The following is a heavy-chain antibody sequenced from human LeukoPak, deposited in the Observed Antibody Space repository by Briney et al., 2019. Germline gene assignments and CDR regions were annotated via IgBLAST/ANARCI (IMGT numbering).Heavy chain of an antibody. V-gene: IGHV3-9*03. CDR2: ISWNSGSI. CDR3: AKGTNWELPYYFDY. CDR1: GFMFYDYA. Sequence: PGGSLRLSCAASGFMFYDYAMHWVRQAPGKGLEWVSGISWNSGSIGYADSVKGRFTISRDNAKNSLYLQMNSLRAEDMALYYCAKGTNWELPYYFDYWGQGTLVTVSS. J-gene: IGHJ4*02. D-gene: IGHD1-26*01.